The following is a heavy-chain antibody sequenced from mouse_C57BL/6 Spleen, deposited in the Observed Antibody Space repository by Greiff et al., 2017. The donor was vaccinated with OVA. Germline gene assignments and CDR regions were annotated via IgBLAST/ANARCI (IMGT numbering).Heavy chain of an antibody. J-gene: IGHJ2*01. CDR2: IDPENGDT. D-gene: IGHD3-2*02. CDR1: GFNIKDDY. V-gene: IGHV14-4*01. Sequence: VQLQQSGAELVRPGASVKLSCTASGFNIKDDYMHWVKQRPEQGLEWIGWIDPENGDTEYASKFQGKATITADTSSNTAYLQLSSLTSEDTAVYYGTTPAAAQANFDYWGQGTTLTVSS. CDR3: TTPAAAQANFDY.